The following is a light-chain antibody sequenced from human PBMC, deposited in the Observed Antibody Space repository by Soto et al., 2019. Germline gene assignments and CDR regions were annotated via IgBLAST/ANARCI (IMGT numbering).Light chain of an antibody. CDR2: DAS. V-gene: IGKV3-11*01. J-gene: IGKJ5*01. CDR3: QQRSNWPSIT. Sequence: EVVLTQSPGTLSLSPGERVTLSCRASQSISGNYLAWYQHKPGQAPRLLIYDASNRATGIPARFSGSGSGTDFTLTISSLEPEDFAVYYCQQRSNWPSITFGQGTRLEI. CDR1: QSISGNY.